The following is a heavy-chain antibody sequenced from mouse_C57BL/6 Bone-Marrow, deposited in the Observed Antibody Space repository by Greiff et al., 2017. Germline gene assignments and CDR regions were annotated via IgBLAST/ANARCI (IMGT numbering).Heavy chain of an antibody. D-gene: IGHD1-1*01. J-gene: IGHJ4*01. Sequence: EVQGVESGEGLVKPGGSLKLSCAASGFTFSSYAMSWVRQTPEKRLEWVAYISSGGDYIYDADTVKGRFTISRDNARNTLYLQMSSLKSEDTAMYYCTRDGLDYYGSSYDAMDYWGQGTSVTVSS. CDR2: ISSGGDYI. CDR1: GFTFSSYA. V-gene: IGHV5-9-1*02. CDR3: TRDGLDYYGSSYDAMDY.